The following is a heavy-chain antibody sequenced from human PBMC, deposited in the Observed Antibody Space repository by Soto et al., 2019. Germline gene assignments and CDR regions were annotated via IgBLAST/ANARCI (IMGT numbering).Heavy chain of an antibody. D-gene: IGHD5-12*01. V-gene: IGHV1-69*13. CDR1: GDTFYSYA. CDR2: IIPIFGTA. J-gene: IGHJ6*02. CDR3: VSPNSGYVFTPPETYGMDV. Sequence: ASVKVSCEASGDTFYSYAIGWVRKAPGQGLEWMGGIIPIFGTANYAQKFQGRVTITADESSSTAYMELSSLRSEDTAVYYCVSPNSGYVFTPPETYGMDVWGQGTTVTVSS.